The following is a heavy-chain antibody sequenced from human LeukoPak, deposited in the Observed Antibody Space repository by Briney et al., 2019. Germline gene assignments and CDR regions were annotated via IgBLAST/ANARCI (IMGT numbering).Heavy chain of an antibody. V-gene: IGHV1-18*01. J-gene: IGHJ4*02. CDR3: ARDSSYYYDSSGYFIADY. CDR2: ISGYNGNT. CDR1: GYTFTRNG. D-gene: IGHD3-22*01. Sequence: ASVKVSCKASGYTFTRNGISWVRQAPGQGLEWMGWISGYNGNTNYAEKLQGRVIMTIDPFTSTAYMELRSLRSDDTAVYYCARDSSYYYDSSGYFIADYWGQGTRVTVSS.